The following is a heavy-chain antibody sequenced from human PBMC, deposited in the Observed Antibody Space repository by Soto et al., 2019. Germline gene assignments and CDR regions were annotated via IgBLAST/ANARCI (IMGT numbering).Heavy chain of an antibody. Sequence: QLQLQESGSGLVKPSQTLSLTCAVSGGSISSGGYSWSWIRQPPGKGLEWIGYIYHSGSTYYNPSLKSRVTISVDRSKNQFSLKLSSVTAADTAVYYCAKSDGYSSGWAFDYWGQGTLVTVSS. CDR1: GGSISSGGYS. CDR3: AKSDGYSSGWAFDY. V-gene: IGHV4-30-2*01. D-gene: IGHD6-19*01. CDR2: IYHSGST. J-gene: IGHJ4*02.